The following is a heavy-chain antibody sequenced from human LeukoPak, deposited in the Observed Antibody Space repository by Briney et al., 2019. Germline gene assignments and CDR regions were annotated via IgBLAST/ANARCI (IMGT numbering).Heavy chain of an antibody. V-gene: IGHV3-30-3*01. CDR3: AKDTADVRNYYDSKVFDI. CDR2: ISYDGSNK. D-gene: IGHD3-22*01. Sequence: QAGGSLRLSCAASGFTFSSYAMHWVRQAPGKGLEWVAVISYDGSNKYYADSVKGRFTISRDNSKNTLYLQMNSLRAEDTAVYYCAKDTADVRNYYDSKVFDIWGQGTMVTVSS. J-gene: IGHJ3*02. CDR1: GFTFSSYA.